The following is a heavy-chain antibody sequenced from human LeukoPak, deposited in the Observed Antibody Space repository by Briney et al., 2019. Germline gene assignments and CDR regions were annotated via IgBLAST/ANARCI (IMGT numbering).Heavy chain of an antibody. V-gene: IGHV4-59*08. D-gene: IGHD3-3*02. CDR3: ARRISDPNYYYMDV. J-gene: IGHJ6*03. CDR2: INYKWNT. CDR1: GGSIKSDY. Sequence: SETLSLTCTVSGGSIKSDYWSWIRQPPGKGLGWIGYINYKWNTNSNPSLKSRVTLSIDTSKNQFSLRLTSVTAADTAVYYCARRISDPNYYYMDVWGKGTAVTVSS.